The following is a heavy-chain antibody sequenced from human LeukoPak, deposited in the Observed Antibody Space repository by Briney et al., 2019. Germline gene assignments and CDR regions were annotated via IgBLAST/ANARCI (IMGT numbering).Heavy chain of an antibody. V-gene: IGHV3-48*03. CDR1: GFTFSSYE. J-gene: IGHJ4*02. CDR2: ISSSGSTI. D-gene: IGHD5-24*01. Sequence: GGSLRLSCAASGFTFSSYEMNWVRQAPGKGLEWVSYISSSGSTIYYADSVKGRFTISRDNAKNSLYLQMNSLRAEDTAVYYCARAQRWLPPMLTGDDFDYWGQGTLVTVSS. CDR3: ARAQRWLPPMLTGDDFDY.